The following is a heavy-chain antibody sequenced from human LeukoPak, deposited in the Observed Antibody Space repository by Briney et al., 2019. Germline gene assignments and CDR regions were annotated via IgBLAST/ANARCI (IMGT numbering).Heavy chain of an antibody. CDR3: VRAYHPGGWFDP. Sequence: GGSLRLSCAASGFTFRNCGMGWVRQAPGKGLEWVASLNEDGSEIHYVDSVKGRFTISRDNAKDSLYLQMNSLTAEDTAMYYCVRAYHPGGWFDPWGQGTLVTVSS. D-gene: IGHD2-21*01. CDR2: LNEDGSEI. J-gene: IGHJ5*02. V-gene: IGHV3-7*04. CDR1: GFTFRNCG.